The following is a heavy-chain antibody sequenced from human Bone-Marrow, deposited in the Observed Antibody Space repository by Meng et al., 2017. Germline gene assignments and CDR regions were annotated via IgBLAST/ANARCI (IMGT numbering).Heavy chain of an antibody. D-gene: IGHD4-17*01. V-gene: IGHV2-70*01. CDR2: IDWDDDK. Sequence: SGPTLVKPTQTLTLTGTFSGFSLSTSGMCVSWIRQPPGKALEWLALIDWDDDKYYSTSLKTRLTISKDTSKNQEVLTMTNMDPVDTATYYYARADYGDYEWHFDYWGQGTLVTVSS. J-gene: IGHJ4*02. CDR3: ARADYGDYEWHFDY. CDR1: GFSLSTSGMC.